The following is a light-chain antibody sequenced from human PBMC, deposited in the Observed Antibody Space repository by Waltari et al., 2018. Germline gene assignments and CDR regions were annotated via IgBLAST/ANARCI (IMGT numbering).Light chain of an antibody. Sequence: VMTQSPDSLAVSLGERVTINCTSSPSILYSGNSKSYLAWYKQKPGQPPKMLIYWASVRESGVPDRSRGSGSGTDSTLTITSLQAEDVAVYYCQQYYALPRTFGQGTKVEI. CDR3: QQYYALPRT. CDR1: PSILYSGNSKSY. V-gene: IGKV4-1*01. J-gene: IGKJ1*01. CDR2: WAS.